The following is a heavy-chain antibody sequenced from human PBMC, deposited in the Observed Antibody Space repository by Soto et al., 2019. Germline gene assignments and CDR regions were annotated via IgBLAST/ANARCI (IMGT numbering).Heavy chain of an antibody. CDR3: AKGRRAGGNYGFYSDF. Sequence: EVQLLESGGGLVQPGGSLRLSCAASGFTFSSYGMTWVRQAPGKGRAWISVSSATGAGTYYADSVKGRFTISRGNSNNTPYLQMTSLRADATAVYYCAKGRRAGGNYGFYSDFWGQGALVLVSS. CDR1: GFTFSSYG. J-gene: IGHJ4*02. V-gene: IGHV3-23*01. CDR2: SSATGAGT. D-gene: IGHD1-7*01.